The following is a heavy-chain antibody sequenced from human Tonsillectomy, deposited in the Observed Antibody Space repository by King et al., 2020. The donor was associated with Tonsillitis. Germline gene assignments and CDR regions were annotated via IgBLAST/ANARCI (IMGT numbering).Heavy chain of an antibody. CDR2: ISGSGGST. J-gene: IGHJ4*02. CDR3: AFRFDSSGYYYWSGDY. Sequence: VQLVESGGGLVQPGGSLRLSCAASGFTFSSYAMSWVRQAPGKGREWVSAISGSGGSTYYADTVKGRVTISTDNSKNTLYLQMNSLRAEDTAVYYCAFRFDSSGYYYWSGDYWGQGTLVTVSS. V-gene: IGHV3-23*04. CDR1: GFTFSSYA. D-gene: IGHD3-22*01.